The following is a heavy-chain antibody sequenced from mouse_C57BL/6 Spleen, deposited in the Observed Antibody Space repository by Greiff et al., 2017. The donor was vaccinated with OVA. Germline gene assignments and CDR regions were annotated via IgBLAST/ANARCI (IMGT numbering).Heavy chain of an antibody. D-gene: IGHD2-4*01. CDR3: ARPDYDYDRAFAY. Sequence: EVHLVESGGGLVKPGGSLKLSCAASGFTFSDYGMHWVRQAPEKGLEWVAYISSGSSTIYYADTVKGRFTIYRDNAKNTLFLQMTSLRSEDTAMYYCARPDYDYDRAFAYWGQGTLVTVSA. J-gene: IGHJ3*01. V-gene: IGHV5-17*01. CDR1: GFTFSDYG. CDR2: ISSGSSTI.